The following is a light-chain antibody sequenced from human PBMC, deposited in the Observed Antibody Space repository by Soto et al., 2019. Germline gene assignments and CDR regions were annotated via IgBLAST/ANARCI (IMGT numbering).Light chain of an antibody. CDR3: TSYTPTGALV. J-gene: IGLJ3*02. Sequence: QSALTQPPSASGSPGQSVTISCTGTSSDVGAYDYVSWYQRHPGKAPKLILYEVNKRPSGIPDRFSGSKSGNTASLTISGLQSEDEADYYCTSYTPTGALVFGSGTKLTVL. CDR1: SSDVGAYDY. CDR2: EVN. V-gene: IGLV2-8*01.